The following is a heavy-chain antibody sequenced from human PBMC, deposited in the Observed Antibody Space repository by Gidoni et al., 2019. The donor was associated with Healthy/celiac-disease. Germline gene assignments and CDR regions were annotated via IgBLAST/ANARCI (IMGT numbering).Heavy chain of an antibody. CDR3: ARVVSYYYDSSGYYYFDY. D-gene: IGHD3-22*01. CDR1: GGSFSGYY. CDR2: INHSGST. Sequence: QVQLQQWGAGLLKPSETLSLTCAVYGGSFSGYYWRWIRQPPGKGLEWIGEINHSGSTNYNPSLKSRVTISVDTSKNQFSLKLSSVTAADTAVYYCARVVSYYYDSSGYYYFDYWGQGTLVTVSS. V-gene: IGHV4-34*01. J-gene: IGHJ4*02.